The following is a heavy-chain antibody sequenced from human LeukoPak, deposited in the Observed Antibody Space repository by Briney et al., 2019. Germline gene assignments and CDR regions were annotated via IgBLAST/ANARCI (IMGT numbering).Heavy chain of an antibody. J-gene: IGHJ4*02. CDR1: GFTFSSYW. CDR3: VRDSSGYGAYVFD. D-gene: IGHD5-12*01. CDR2: IMEDGGVP. V-gene: IGHV3-7*01. Sequence: PGGSLRLSCAAPGFTFSSYWTSWVRQGPGKGLGWGAHIMEDGGVPYNVHSVKGRFTISTDNAKNSLCFQMKNLRAANTPVYYCVRDSSGYGAYVFDWGQGTLVTVSS.